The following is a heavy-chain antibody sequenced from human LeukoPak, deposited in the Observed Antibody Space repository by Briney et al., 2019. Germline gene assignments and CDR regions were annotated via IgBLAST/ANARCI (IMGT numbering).Heavy chain of an antibody. CDR3: VRVPLGYSAYEDEDLIYYFDY. D-gene: IGHD5-12*01. J-gene: IGHJ4*02. Sequence: PGRSLRLSCEVSGFTFTRHGMHWVRQAPGKGLEWVASLSSDGRKTHYADSVRGRFTTSRDTSKNTLSLQMDSLRVEDTAVYFCVRVPLGYSAYEDEDLIYYFDYWGQGTLVTVSS. CDR1: GFTFTRHG. CDR2: LSSDGRKT. V-gene: IGHV3-30*03.